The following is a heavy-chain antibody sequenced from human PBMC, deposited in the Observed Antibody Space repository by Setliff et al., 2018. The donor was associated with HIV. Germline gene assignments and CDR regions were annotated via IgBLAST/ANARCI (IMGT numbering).Heavy chain of an antibody. J-gene: IGHJ4*02. CDR2: ISSSDTTI. D-gene: IGHD3-22*01. CDR3: ARGGDYDSSGYYVT. V-gene: IGHV3-48*01. Sequence: GGSLRLSCAASGFTFSSYSMNWVRQTPGKGLEWVSYISSSDTTIYYADSVKGRFTISRDNAKNSLYLQMSSLRAEDTAVYYCARGGDYDSSGYYVTWGQGSLVTVSS. CDR1: GFTFSSYS.